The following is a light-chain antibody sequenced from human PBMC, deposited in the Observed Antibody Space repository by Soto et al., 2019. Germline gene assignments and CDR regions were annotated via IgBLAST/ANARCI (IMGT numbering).Light chain of an antibody. J-gene: IGKJ2*01. Sequence: DIQLTQFPSSLSPSVGDRITLSCRASQSISRNLNWYQQMPGQAPILLIYAARDLQSGVPGRFSGSGSGTEFNLTISSLQPEDLATYYCQQSHSTPYTFGQGTKLEI. CDR1: QSISRN. CDR2: AAR. CDR3: QQSHSTPYT. V-gene: IGKV1-39*01.